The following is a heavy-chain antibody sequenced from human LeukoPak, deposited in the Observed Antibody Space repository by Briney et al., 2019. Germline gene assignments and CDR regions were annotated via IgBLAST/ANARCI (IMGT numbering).Heavy chain of an antibody. CDR3: VTIGDSVTFDY. V-gene: IGHV3-21*01. Sequence: GGSLRLSCAASGFTFSSYAMSWVRQAPGKGLEWVSSISSSSSYIYYADSVKGRFTISRDNAKNSLYLQMNSLRAEDTAVYYCVTIGDSVTFDYWGQGTLVTVSS. J-gene: IGHJ4*02. D-gene: IGHD2-21*01. CDR2: ISSSSSYI. CDR1: GFTFSSYA.